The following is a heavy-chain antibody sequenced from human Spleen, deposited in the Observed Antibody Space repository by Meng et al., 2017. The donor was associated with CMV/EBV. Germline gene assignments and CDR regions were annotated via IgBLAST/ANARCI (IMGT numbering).Heavy chain of an antibody. CDR2: MNPNSGNT. Sequence: ASVKVSCKASGYTFTSYDIYWVRQATGQGLEWMGWMNPNSGNTGYAQKFQGRVTITRNTSISTAYMELSSLRSEDTAVYYCARVGNYYDSSGPYYFDYWGQGTLVTVSS. J-gene: IGHJ4*02. CDR1: GYTFTSYD. CDR3: ARVGNYYDSSGPYYFDY. V-gene: IGHV1-8*03. D-gene: IGHD3-22*01.